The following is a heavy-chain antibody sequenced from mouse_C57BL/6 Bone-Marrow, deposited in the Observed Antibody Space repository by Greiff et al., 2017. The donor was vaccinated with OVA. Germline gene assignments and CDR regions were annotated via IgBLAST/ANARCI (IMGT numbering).Heavy chain of an antibody. CDR2: ISGGGGNT. J-gene: IGHJ3*01. Sequence: EVKLVESGGGLVKPGGSLKLSCAASGFTFSSYTMSWVRPTPEKRLEWVATISGGGGNTYYPDSVKGRFTISRDNAKNTLYLQMSSLRSEDTALYYCARLFPWFAYWGQGTLVTVSA. CDR3: ARLFPWFAY. CDR1: GFTFSSYT. V-gene: IGHV5-9*01.